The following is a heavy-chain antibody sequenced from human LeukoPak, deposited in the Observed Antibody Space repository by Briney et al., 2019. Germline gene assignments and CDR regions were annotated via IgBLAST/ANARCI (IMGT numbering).Heavy chain of an antibody. CDR1: GGSISSHY. CDR3: ARDSRGSEMGWFDP. J-gene: IGHJ5*02. CDR2: IYYSGST. V-gene: IGHV4-59*11. D-gene: IGHD6-19*01. Sequence: SETLSLTCTVPGGSISSHYWSWIRQPPRKGLEWIGYIYYSGSTNYNPSLTSRATISVDTSKTQFSLKLSSVTAADTSVYYCARDSRGSEMGWFDPWGQGALVTVSS.